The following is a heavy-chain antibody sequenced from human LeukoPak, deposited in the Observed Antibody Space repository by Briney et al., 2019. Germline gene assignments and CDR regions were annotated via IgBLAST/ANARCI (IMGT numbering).Heavy chain of an antibody. V-gene: IGHV1-8*03. Sequence: ASVKVSCKASGYTSTSYDINWVRQATGQGLEWMGWMNPNSGNTGYAQKFQGRVTITRNTSISTAYMELSSLRSEDTAVYYCARGRRLAAATYYFDYWGQGTLVTVSS. CDR1: GYTSTSYD. CDR3: ARGRRLAAATYYFDY. D-gene: IGHD6-25*01. J-gene: IGHJ4*02. CDR2: MNPNSGNT.